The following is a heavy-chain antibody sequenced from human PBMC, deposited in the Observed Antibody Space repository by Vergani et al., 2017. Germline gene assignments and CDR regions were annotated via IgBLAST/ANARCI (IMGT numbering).Heavy chain of an antibody. CDR1: GYTFTNYP. CDR2: INTNSGNP. Sequence: QVQLLQSGSELKKPGASVRISCEASGYTFTNYPLIWVRQAPGQGLEFMGWINTNSGNPTYAQGFTGRFVFSLDTSVSTAYLQISSLKAEDTAVYYCARDYSSSWYDYYYYGMDVWGQGTTVTVSS. J-gene: IGHJ6*02. V-gene: IGHV7-4-1*02. CDR3: ARDYSSSWYDYYYYGMDV. D-gene: IGHD6-13*01.